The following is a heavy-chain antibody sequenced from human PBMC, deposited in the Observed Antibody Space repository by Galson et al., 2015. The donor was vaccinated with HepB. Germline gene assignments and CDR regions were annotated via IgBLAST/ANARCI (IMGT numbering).Heavy chain of an antibody. Sequence: SLRLSCAASGFKLSVYSMNWVRQFPGKGLEWISYLTTDRRTTNYADSVKGRFTIFRDNDRNSLYLQMDSLRDGDAAMYYCARSTSWYFDLWGRGTLVSVSS. J-gene: IGHJ2*01. CDR3: ARSTSWYFDL. CDR2: LTTDRRTT. CDR1: GFKLSVYS. V-gene: IGHV3-48*02.